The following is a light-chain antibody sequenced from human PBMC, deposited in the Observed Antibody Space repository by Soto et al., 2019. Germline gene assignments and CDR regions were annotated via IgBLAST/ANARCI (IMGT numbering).Light chain of an antibody. Sequence: SQMTQSPCSLSASVGDRVTIPCRASQSISSYLNWYQQKPGKAPKLLIYDASNLKTGVPSRFSGSGSGTDFTLTISSLEPEDFAAYYCHQYDSSPRTFGQGTKVDIK. J-gene: IGKJ1*01. CDR2: DAS. V-gene: IGKV1-33*01. CDR3: HQYDSSPRT. CDR1: QSISSY.